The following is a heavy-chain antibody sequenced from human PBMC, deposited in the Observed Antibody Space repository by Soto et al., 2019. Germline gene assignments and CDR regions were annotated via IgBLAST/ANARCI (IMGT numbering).Heavy chain of an antibody. CDR3: ARGGTFAYDTSGYSVY. V-gene: IGHV1-2*02. D-gene: IGHD3-22*01. J-gene: IGHJ4*02. CDR2: INPKSGGT. CDR1: GYTFSAYY. Sequence: KVSCKTSGYTFSAYYMHWVRQAPGQGLEWMGWINPKSGGTLYAQKFQGRVIMTRDMSISTAYMELSRLRSDDTAVYYCARGGTFAYDTSGYSVYWGQGTLVTVS.